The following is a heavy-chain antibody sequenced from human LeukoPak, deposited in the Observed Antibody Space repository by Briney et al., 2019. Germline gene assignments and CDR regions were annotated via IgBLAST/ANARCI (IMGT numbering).Heavy chain of an antibody. CDR2: IIPIFGTA. D-gene: IGHD5-18*01. CDR3: ARDRGRGYSYGPFFDY. J-gene: IGHJ4*02. CDR1: GYTFTSYY. V-gene: IGHV1-69*06. Sequence: GASVKVSCKASGYTFTSYYMHWVRQAPGQGLEWMGGIIPIFGTANYAQKFQGRVTITADKSTSTAYMELSSLRSEDTAVYYCARDRGRGYSYGPFFDYWGQGTLVTVSS.